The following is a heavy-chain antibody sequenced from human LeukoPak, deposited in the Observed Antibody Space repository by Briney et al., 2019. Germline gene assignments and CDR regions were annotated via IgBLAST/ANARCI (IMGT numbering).Heavy chain of an antibody. J-gene: IGHJ6*03. D-gene: IGHD3-22*01. Sequence: PGGSLRLSCAASGFTFSSYWMHWVRQAPGKGLVWVSRINSDGSSTSYADSVKGRFTISRDNAKNTLYLQMNSLRAEDTAVYYCARASVDSRNYYYYYMDVWGKGTTVTVSS. CDR3: ARASVDSRNYYYYYMDV. V-gene: IGHV3-74*01. CDR2: INSDGSST. CDR1: GFTFSSYW.